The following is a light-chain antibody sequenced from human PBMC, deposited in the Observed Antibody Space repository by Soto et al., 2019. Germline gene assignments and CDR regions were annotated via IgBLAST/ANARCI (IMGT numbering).Light chain of an antibody. CDR1: QSISSW. CDR3: QQYNSYPLT. V-gene: IGKV1-5*03. J-gene: IGKJ4*01. Sequence: DVQMTQSPSTVSASVGDRVTITCRASQSISSWLAWYQQKPGKAPKLLIYKASSLESGVPSRFSGSGSGTEFTLTISSLQPDDFATYYCQQYNSYPLTFGGGTKVDIK. CDR2: KAS.